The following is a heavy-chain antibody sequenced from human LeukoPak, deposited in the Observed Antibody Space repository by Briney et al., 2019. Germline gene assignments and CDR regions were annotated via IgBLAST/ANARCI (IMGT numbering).Heavy chain of an antibody. D-gene: IGHD1-26*01. V-gene: IGHV4-39*07. CDR3: ARGEVHSKIAWDEYYFDY. J-gene: IGHJ4*02. Sequence: SETLSLTCTVSGGSISSSGSYWGWIRQPPGKGLEWIGGIYYSGSTYYNPSLKSRVTISVDTSKNQFSLKLSSVTAADAAVYYCARGEVHSKIAWDEYYFDYWGQGTLVTVSS. CDR2: IYYSGST. CDR1: GGSISSSGSY.